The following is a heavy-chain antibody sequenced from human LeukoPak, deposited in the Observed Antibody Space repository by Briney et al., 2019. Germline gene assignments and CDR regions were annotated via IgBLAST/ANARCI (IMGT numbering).Heavy chain of an antibody. CDR2: IKSKTDGGTT. V-gene: IGHV3-15*01. CDR1: GFTFSNAR. CDR3: TTDPDYVWGSYRSTVLEFDY. Sequence: PGGSLRLSCAASGFTFSNARMSWVRQAPGKGLEWVGRIKSKTDGGTTDYAAPVKGRFTISRDDSKNTLYLQMNSLKTEDTAVYYCTTDPDYVWGSYRSTVLEFDYWGQGTLVTVSS. D-gene: IGHD3-16*02. J-gene: IGHJ4*02.